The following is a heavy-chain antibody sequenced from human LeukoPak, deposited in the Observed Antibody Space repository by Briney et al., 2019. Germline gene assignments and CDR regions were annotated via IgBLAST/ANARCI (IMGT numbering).Heavy chain of an antibody. D-gene: IGHD2-15*01. CDR1: GFTFSDYY. Sequence: GSLRLSCAASGFTFSDYYMSWIRQPPGKGLEWIGEINHSGSTNYNPSLKSRVTISVDTSKNQFSLKLSSVTAADTAVYYCARGGYSSSAGQDIVVVVAAIGFDYWGQGTLVTVSS. J-gene: IGHJ4*02. CDR2: INHSGST. CDR3: ARGGYSSSAGQDIVVVVAAIGFDY. V-gene: IGHV4-34*01.